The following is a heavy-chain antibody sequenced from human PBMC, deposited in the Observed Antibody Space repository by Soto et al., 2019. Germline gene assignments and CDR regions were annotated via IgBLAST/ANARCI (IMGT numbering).Heavy chain of an antibody. J-gene: IGHJ6*02. Sequence: EVQLVESGGGLVQPGGSLRLSCAASGVTVSSNYMSWVRQAPGKGLEWVSVIDSGGSTYYADSVKGRFTISRDNSKNTLYLQMNSLRAEDTAVYYCARDRIPTGMDVWGQGTTVTVSS. V-gene: IGHV3-66*01. CDR2: IDSGGST. CDR1: GVTVSSNY. CDR3: ARDRIPTGMDV.